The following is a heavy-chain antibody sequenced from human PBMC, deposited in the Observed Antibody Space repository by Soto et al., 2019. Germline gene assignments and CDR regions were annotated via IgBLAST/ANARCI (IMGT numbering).Heavy chain of an antibody. CDR3: AKALRYCSSTSWRPDDP. CDR2: ISYDGRNK. Sequence: QVQLVESGGGVVQPGRSLRLSCAASGFTFSSYGMHWVRQAPGKGLEWVAVISYDGRNKYYADSVKGRFTISRDNSKNTLYLQMNSLRAEDTAVYYCAKALRYCSSTSWRPDDPWGQGTLVTVSS. CDR1: GFTFSSYG. V-gene: IGHV3-30*18. D-gene: IGHD2-2*01. J-gene: IGHJ5*02.